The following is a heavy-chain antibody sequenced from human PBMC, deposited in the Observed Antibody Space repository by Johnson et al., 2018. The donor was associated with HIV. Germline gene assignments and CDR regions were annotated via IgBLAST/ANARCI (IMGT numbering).Heavy chain of an antibody. J-gene: IGHJ3*02. D-gene: IGHD3-9*01. CDR1: GFTFSSHA. CDR3: ARGFYDIFTGFDAFDI. V-gene: IGHV3-64*01. Sequence: QLVESGGDLVQPGGSLRVSCAASGFTFSSHAMHWVRQAPGKGLEYVSAISSNGGSTYYAKSVKGRFIISRDNSKNTLDLQMGSLRAEDMAVYYCARGFYDIFTGFDAFDIWGQGTMVTVSS. CDR2: ISSNGGST.